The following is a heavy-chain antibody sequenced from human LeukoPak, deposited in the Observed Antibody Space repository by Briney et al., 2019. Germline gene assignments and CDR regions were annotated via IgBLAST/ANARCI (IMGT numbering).Heavy chain of an antibody. CDR3: AKPRTVDIVATEPFDY. CDR1: GFTFSSYA. J-gene: IGHJ4*02. D-gene: IGHD5-12*01. V-gene: IGHV3-33*06. Sequence: PGGSLRLSCAASGFTFSSYAMHWVRQAPGKGLEWVAVIWYDGSNKYYADSVKGRFTISRDNSKNTLYLQMNSLRAEDTAVYYCAKPRTVDIVATEPFDYWGQGTLVTVSS. CDR2: IWYDGSNK.